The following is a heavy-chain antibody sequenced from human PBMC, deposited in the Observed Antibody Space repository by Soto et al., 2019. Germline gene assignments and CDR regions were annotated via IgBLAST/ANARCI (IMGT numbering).Heavy chain of an antibody. CDR3: ASLGWEGSFDY. CDR1: GGTFSSYT. J-gene: IGHJ4*02. D-gene: IGHD3-10*01. V-gene: IGHV1-69*02. Sequence: QVQLVQSGAEVKKPGSSVKVSCKASGGTFSSYTISWVRQAPGQGLEWMGRIIPILGIANYAQKFQGRVTITADKSTRTAYMELRSLRSEDTGVYYCASLGWEGSFDYWGQGTLVTVSS. CDR2: IIPILGIA.